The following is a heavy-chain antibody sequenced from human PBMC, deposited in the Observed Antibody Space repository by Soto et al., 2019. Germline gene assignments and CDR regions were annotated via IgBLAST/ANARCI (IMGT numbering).Heavy chain of an antibody. CDR1: GASIQNGGHF. Sequence: QVQLQESGPGLVRPSQTLSLTCSVSGASIQNGGHFWSWIRQSPGKGLEWIGHIHNSGSPYNNPSLGGRVTIPPDPSINHSSLALTPVTAADRAMYYCAKGPTRKKVASWGQGTLAPVPS. D-gene: IGHD2-2*01. J-gene: IGHJ4*02. CDR2: IHNSGSP. V-gene: IGHV4-30-4*01. CDR3: AKGPTRKKVAS.